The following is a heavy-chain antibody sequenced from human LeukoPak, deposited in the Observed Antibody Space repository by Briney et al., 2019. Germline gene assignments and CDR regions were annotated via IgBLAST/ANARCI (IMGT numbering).Heavy chain of an antibody. J-gene: IGHJ4*02. CDR2: IYYSGST. V-gene: IGHV4-39*01. CDR3: ARQYYDILTGYPISIEFDY. Sequence: PSETLSLTCTVSGGSISSSSYYWGWIRQPPGKGLEWIGSIYYSGSTYYNPSLKSRVTISVDTSKNQFSLKLSSVTAADTAVYYCARQYYDILTGYPISIEFDYWGQGTLVTVSS. CDR1: GGSISSSSYY. D-gene: IGHD3-9*01.